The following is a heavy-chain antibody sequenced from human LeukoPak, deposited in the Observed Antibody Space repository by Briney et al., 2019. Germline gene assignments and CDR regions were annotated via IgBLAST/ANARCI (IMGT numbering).Heavy chain of an antibody. CDR2: INPNSGGT. Sequence: ASVKVSCKASGYTFTGYYMHWVRQAPGQGLEWMGWINPNSGGTNYAQKFQGRVTMTRDTSISTAYMELSRLRSDDTAAYYCARATHVDNWFDPWGQGTLVTVSS. CDR3: ARATHVDNWFDP. J-gene: IGHJ5*02. V-gene: IGHV1-2*02. CDR1: GYTFTGYY.